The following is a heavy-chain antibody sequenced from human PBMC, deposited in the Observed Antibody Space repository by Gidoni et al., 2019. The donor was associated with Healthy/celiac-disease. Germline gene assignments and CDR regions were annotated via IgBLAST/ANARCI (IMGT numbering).Heavy chain of an antibody. J-gene: IGHJ3*02. CDR3: ARYFDHAGRDAFDI. CDR1: GGSISSGDSY. V-gene: IGHV4-30-4*01. Sequence: QVQLQESGPGLVKPSQTLSLTCYVPGGSISSGDSYWSWIRQPPGKGLGWIGYIYYSGSTYYNPSLESRVTISVDTSKNQFSLKLSSVTAADTAVYYCARYFDHAGRDAFDIWGQGTMVTVSS. D-gene: IGHD3-9*01. CDR2: IYYSGST.